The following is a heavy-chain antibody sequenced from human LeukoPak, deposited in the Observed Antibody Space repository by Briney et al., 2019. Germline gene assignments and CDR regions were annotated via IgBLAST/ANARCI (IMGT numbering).Heavy chain of an antibody. CDR2: IWYDGSNK. D-gene: IGHD6-19*01. V-gene: IGHV3-33*01. Sequence: PGGSLRLSCAASGFTFSSYGMHWVRQAPGKGLEWVAVIWYDGSNKYYADSVKGRFTISRDNSKNTLYLQMNSLRAEDTAVYYCARAGGSGWFSYYFDYWGQGTLVTVSS. CDR3: ARAGGSGWFSYYFDY. CDR1: GFTFSSYG. J-gene: IGHJ4*02.